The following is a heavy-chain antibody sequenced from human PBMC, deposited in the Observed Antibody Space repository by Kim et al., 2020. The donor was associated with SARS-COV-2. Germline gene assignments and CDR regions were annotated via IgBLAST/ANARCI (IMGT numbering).Heavy chain of an antibody. D-gene: IGHD3-10*01. J-gene: IGHJ6*02. V-gene: IGHV1-69*13. CDR3: ARDRHDQIHRERITMVRGWARYYGMDV. CDR2: IIPIFGTA. Sequence: SVKVSCKASGGTFSSYAISWVRQAPGQGLEWMGGIIPIFGTANYAQKFQGRVTITADESTSTAYMELSSLRSEDTAVYYCARDRHDQIHRERITMVRGWARYYGMDVWGQGTTVTVSS. CDR1: GGTFSSYA.